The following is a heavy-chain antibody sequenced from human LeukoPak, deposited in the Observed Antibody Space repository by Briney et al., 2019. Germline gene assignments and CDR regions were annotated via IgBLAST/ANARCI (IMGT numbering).Heavy chain of an antibody. Sequence: GGSLRLSCAASGFTVSSNYMSWVRQAPGKGLEWVSVIYSGGSTYYADSVKGRFTISRDNSKNTLYLQMNSLRAEDTAVYYCAISWSGYYKYFDYWGQGTLVTVSS. CDR1: GFTVSSNY. J-gene: IGHJ4*02. CDR2: IYSGGST. CDR3: AISWSGYYKYFDY. D-gene: IGHD3-3*01. V-gene: IGHV3-53*01.